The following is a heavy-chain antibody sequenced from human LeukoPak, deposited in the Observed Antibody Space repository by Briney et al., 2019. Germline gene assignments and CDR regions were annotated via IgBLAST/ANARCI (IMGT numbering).Heavy chain of an antibody. Sequence: PSETLSLTCAVYGGSFSGYYWSWIRQPPGKGLEWIGEINHSGSTNYNPSLKSRVTISVDTSKNQFSLKLSSVTAADTAVYYCAKDRLFGYCSSASCSVAIDYWGQGTLVTVSS. J-gene: IGHJ4*02. V-gene: IGHV4-34*01. CDR2: INHSGST. CDR3: AKDRLFGYCSSASCSVAIDY. CDR1: GGSFSGYY. D-gene: IGHD2-2*01.